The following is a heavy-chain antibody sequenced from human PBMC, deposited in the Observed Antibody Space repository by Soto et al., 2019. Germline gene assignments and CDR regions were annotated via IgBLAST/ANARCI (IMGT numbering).Heavy chain of an antibody. CDR1: GFTFDDYG. V-gene: IGHV3-20*01. CDR3: ARALAIYGDYRDAFDI. CDR2: INWNGGST. J-gene: IGHJ3*02. Sequence: EVQLVESGGGVVRPGGSLRLSCAASGFTFDDYGMSWVRQAPGKGLEWVSGINWNGGSTGYADSVKGRFTISRDNAKNSLDLQMNSLRAEDTALYHCARALAIYGDYRDAFDIWGQGTMVTVSS. D-gene: IGHD4-17*01.